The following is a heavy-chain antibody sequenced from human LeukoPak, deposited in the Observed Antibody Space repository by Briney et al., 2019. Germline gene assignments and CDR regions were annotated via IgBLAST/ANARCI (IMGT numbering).Heavy chain of an antibody. CDR2: IYYSGST. CDR1: GFTFSSYAMH. V-gene: IGHV4-39*01. D-gene: IGHD3-10*01. J-gene: IGHJ4*02. CDR3: ARHVLLWFGESNRLSNFDY. Sequence: PGGSLRLSCAASGFTFSSYAMHWVRQPPGKGLEWIGSIYYSGSTYYNPSLKSRVTISVDTSKNQFSLKLSSVTAADTAVYYCARHVLLWFGESNRLSNFDYWGQGTLVTVSS.